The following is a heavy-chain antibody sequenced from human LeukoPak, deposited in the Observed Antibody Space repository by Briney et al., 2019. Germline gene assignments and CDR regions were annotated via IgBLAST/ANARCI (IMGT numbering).Heavy chain of an antibody. CDR1: DDSITIYY. Sequence: PSETLSLTCTVSDDSITIYYWSWIRQPAGKGLEWIGYIYYSGSTNYNPSLKSRVTISVDTSKNQFSLKLSSVTAADTAVYYCARGGAIRYFDWLTSGWFDPWGQGTLVTVSS. CDR2: IYYSGST. CDR3: ARGGAIRYFDWLTSGWFDP. D-gene: IGHD3-9*01. J-gene: IGHJ5*02. V-gene: IGHV4-59*01.